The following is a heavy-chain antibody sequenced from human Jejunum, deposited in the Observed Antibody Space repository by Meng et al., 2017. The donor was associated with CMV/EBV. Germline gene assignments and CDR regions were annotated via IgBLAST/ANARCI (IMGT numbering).Heavy chain of an antibody. CDR3: SRGSLGPELRAGFDY. J-gene: IGHJ4*02. Sequence: QGEVVESGGGVGQPGGSLRPSCAASGFIFSTYAMHCVRQAPDKGLEWVATITYDGTQKFYTDSVQGRFTISRDNSKNTLYLQMNSLRVEDTAVYYCSRGSLGPELRAGFDYWGQGTLVTVSS. CDR1: GFIFSTYA. V-gene: IGHV3-30-3*01. CDR2: ITYDGTQK. D-gene: IGHD1-7*01.